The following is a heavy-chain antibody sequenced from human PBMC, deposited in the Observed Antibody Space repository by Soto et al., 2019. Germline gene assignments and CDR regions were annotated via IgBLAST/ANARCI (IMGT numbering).Heavy chain of an antibody. CDR2: IYYSGST. D-gene: IGHD3-10*01. J-gene: IGHJ6*03. Sequence: SETLSLTCTVSGGSISSNTYYWGWIRQPPGKGLEWIGSIYYSGSTYYNPSLKSRVTISVDTSKNQFFLKLSSVTAADTAVYYCARVRGLMAIYYYMDVWGKGTTVTVSS. CDR3: ARVRGLMAIYYYMDV. V-gene: IGHV4-39*01. CDR1: GGSISSNTYY.